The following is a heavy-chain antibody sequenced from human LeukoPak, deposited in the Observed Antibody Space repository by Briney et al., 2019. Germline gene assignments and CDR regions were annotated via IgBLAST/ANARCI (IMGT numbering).Heavy chain of an antibody. J-gene: IGHJ6*03. V-gene: IGHV4-59*01. CDR2: IYYSGST. D-gene: IGHD6-6*01. Sequence: SETLSLTCTVSGGSISSYYWSWIRQPPGKGLEWIGYIYYSGSTNYNPSLKSRVTISVDTSKNQFSLKLSSVTAADTAVYYCARGDSSSSYFYYYYYYMDVWGKGTTVTVSS. CDR1: GGSISSYY. CDR3: ARGDSSSSYFYYYYYYMDV.